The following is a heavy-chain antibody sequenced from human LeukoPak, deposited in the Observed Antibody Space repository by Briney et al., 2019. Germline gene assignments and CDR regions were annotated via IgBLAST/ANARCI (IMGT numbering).Heavy chain of an antibody. J-gene: IGHJ4*02. D-gene: IGHD6-6*01. V-gene: IGHV3-21*01. CDR2: ISSSSSYI. CDR3: ARDLYSSSYFDY. Sequence: GGSLRLSCVGSGFTFSDFWMSWVRQAPGKGLEWVSSISSSSSYIYYADSVKGRFTISRDNAKNSLYLQMNSLRAEDTAVYYCARDLYSSSYFDYWGQGTLVTVSS. CDR1: GFTFSDFW.